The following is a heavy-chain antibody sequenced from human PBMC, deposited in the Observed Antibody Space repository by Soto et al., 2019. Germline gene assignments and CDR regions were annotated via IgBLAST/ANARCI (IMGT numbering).Heavy chain of an antibody. D-gene: IGHD3-3*01. CDR3: ARHFGVVPSNWFDP. CDR1: CGSISSYY. Sequence: SEPQSLTCTVSCGSISSYYWGWIRQPPGKGLEXIGXXYXXGXTXXXPXXXSRVTISVDRSKNQFSLKLSSVTAADTTVYYCARHFGVVPSNWFDPWGQGTLVTASS. J-gene: IGHJ5*02. CDR2: XYXXGXT. V-gene: IGHV4-59*08.